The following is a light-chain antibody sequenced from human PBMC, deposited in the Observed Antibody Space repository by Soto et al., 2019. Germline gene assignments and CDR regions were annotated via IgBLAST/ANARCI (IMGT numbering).Light chain of an antibody. CDR3: CSYAGTYTFV. CDR2: DVS. V-gene: IGLV2-11*01. Sequence: QSVLTQPRSVSGSPGQSVTISCTGTRSDVGGYNYVSWYQRHPGRAPKLMIYDVSKRPSGVPDRFSGSKSGNTASLAISGLQAEDEADYYCCSYAGTYTFVFGTGTKVTV. J-gene: IGLJ1*01. CDR1: RSDVGGYNY.